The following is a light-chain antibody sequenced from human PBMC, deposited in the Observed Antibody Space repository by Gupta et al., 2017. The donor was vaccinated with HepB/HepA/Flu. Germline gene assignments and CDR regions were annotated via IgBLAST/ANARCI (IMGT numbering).Light chain of an antibody. V-gene: IGLV2-14*01. CDR1: SSDVGGYNY. CDR3: SSYTSSSTPVV. CDR2: DVS. J-gene: IGLJ2*01. Sequence: QSALTQPASVSGSPGQSITIYCTGTSSDVGGYNYVSWYQQHPGKAPKLMIYDVSTRPSGVSNRFSGSKSGNTASLTISGLQAEDEADYYCSSYTSSSTPVVFGGGTKLTVL.